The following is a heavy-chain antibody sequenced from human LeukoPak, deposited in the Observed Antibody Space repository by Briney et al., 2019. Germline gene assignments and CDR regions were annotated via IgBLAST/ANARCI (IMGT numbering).Heavy chain of an antibody. Sequence: AETLSLTCTVSGGFISSSSYYWGWLRQPRGKGLEWIGRIYYSGRAYYNPSLKSRVTISVDTSKNQFSLKLRSVTAADTAVYYCARALKEATVVTHNWFDPWGQGTLVTVSS. D-gene: IGHD4-23*01. CDR3: ARALKEATVVTHNWFDP. CDR1: GGFISSSSYY. V-gene: IGHV4-39*07. J-gene: IGHJ5*02. CDR2: IYYSGRA.